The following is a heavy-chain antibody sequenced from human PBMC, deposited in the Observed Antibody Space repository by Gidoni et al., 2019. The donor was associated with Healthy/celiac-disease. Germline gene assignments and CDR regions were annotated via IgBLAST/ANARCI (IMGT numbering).Heavy chain of an antibody. CDR1: GFTFSSYS. V-gene: IGHV3-21*01. CDR3: ARWGFKYCTNGVCYAFDY. D-gene: IGHD2-8*01. J-gene: IGHJ4*02. CDR2: ISSSSSYI. Sequence: EVQLVESGGGLVKPGGSLRLSCAASGFTFSSYSMNWVRQAPGKGLEWVSSISSSSSYIYYADSVKGRFTISRDNAKNSLYLQMNSLRAEDTAVYYCARWGFKYCTNGVCYAFDYWGQGTLVTVSS.